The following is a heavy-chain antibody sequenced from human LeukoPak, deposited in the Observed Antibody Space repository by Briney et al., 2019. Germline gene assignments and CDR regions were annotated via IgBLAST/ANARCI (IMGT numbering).Heavy chain of an antibody. V-gene: IGHV4-61*02. J-gene: IGHJ6*02. Sequence: SQTLSLTCTVSGGSISSGSYYWSWIRQPAGKGLEWIGRIYTSGSTNYNPSLKSRVTISVGTSKNQFSLKLSSVTAADTAVYYCARDPEPSGYYDYYYYYGMDVWGQGTTVTVSS. CDR1: GGSISSGSYY. D-gene: IGHD3-22*01. CDR3: ARDPEPSGYYDYYYYYGMDV. CDR2: IYTSGST.